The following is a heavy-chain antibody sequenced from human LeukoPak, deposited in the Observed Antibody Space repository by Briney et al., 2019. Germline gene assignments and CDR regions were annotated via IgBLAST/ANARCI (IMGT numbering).Heavy chain of an antibody. CDR2: IYECGST. CDR3: ARRGYSSGWYFDY. CDR1: GASISSSNW. D-gene: IGHD6-19*01. V-gene: IGHV4-4*02. J-gene: IGHJ4*02. Sequence: PSETLSLTCAVSGASISSSNWWSWVRHPPGKGLEWGGEIYECGSTNYHPSLKSRVSISVDKYKHQFSLTLNSVTAADTAVYYCARRGYSSGWYFDYWGQGTLVTVSS.